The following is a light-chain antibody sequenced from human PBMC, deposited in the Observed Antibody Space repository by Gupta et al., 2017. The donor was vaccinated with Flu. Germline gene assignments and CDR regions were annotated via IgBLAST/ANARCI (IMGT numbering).Light chain of an antibody. V-gene: IGKV1-39*01. CDR2: SAS. Sequence: GNAPKLLIYSASTLQRGVPSRFSGSGSETAFTLTITSLQPEDFATYYCQQAHTVPYSFGQGTKLDI. CDR3: QQAHTVPYS. J-gene: IGKJ2*01.